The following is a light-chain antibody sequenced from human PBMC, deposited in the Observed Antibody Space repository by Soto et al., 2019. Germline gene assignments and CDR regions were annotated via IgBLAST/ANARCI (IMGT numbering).Light chain of an antibody. Sequence: QSALTQPRSVSESPGQSVTISCTGTSSDVGAYNYVSWYQQYPGKAPKLMIYDVGKRPSGVPDRFSGSKSGNRASLTISGLQAEDEADYYCCSYVGTYSYVFGSGTQVTVL. V-gene: IGLV2-11*01. CDR1: SSDVGAYNY. CDR2: DVG. J-gene: IGLJ1*01. CDR3: CSYVGTYSYV.